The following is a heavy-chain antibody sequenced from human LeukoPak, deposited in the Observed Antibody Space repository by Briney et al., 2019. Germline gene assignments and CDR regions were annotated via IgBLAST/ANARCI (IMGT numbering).Heavy chain of an antibody. V-gene: IGHV3-9*01. J-gene: IGHJ4*02. CDR3: AKAKRNSDYLFDY. Sequence: PGGFLRLSCIGSGFTFDDYVMHWVRQAPGKGLEWVSSIGWNKDKILYADSVKGRFTISRDNSRRSLFLQMNSLRAEDTAFYYCAKAKRNSDYLFDYWGQGTLVAVSS. CDR1: GFTFDDYV. CDR2: IGWNKDKI. D-gene: IGHD5-12*01.